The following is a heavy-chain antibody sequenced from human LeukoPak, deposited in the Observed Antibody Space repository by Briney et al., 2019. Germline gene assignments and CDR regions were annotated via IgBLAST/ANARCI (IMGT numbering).Heavy chain of an antibody. D-gene: IGHD5-18*01. CDR3: ARDIRTAMVTRAFDI. Sequence: GASVKVSCKASGYTFTSYAMNWVRQAPGQGLEWMGWINTNTGNPTYAQGFTGRFVFSLDTSVSTAYLQISSLKAEDTAVYYCARDIRTAMVTRAFDIWGQGTMVTVSS. CDR1: GYTFTSYA. CDR2: INTNTGNP. V-gene: IGHV7-4-1*02. J-gene: IGHJ3*02.